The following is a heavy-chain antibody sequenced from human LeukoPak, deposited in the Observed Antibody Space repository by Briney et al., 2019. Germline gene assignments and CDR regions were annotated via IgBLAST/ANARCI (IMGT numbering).Heavy chain of an antibody. D-gene: IGHD2-21*02. CDR1: GGTFSSYA. CDR2: IIPIFGTA. J-gene: IGHJ4*02. CDR3: ARIGYCGGDCYNDY. V-gene: IGHV1-69*05. Sequence: ASVKVSCKASGGTFSSYATSWVRQAPGQGLEWMGGIIPIFGTANYAQKFQGRVTITTDESTSTAYMELSSLRSEDTAVYYCARIGYCGGDCYNDYWGQGTLVTVSS.